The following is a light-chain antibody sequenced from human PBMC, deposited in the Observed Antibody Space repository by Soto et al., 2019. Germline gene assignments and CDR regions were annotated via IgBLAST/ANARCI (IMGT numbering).Light chain of an antibody. Sequence: EIVFTQAPGTLSLSRGERATLSCRASQSVSNNYLAWYQQKPGQAPRLLIYGASNRATGIPDRFSGSGSGTDFTLTISRLEPEDFAVYYCQQYGSSGTFGQGTKVDIK. J-gene: IGKJ1*01. CDR2: GAS. CDR3: QQYGSSGT. CDR1: QSVSNNY. V-gene: IGKV3-20*01.